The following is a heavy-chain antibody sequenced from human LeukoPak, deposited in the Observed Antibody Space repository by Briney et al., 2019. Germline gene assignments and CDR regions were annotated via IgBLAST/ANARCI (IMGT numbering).Heavy chain of an antibody. CDR1: GGSISSGGYY. CDR3: ARGRPYSGGYHLDY. D-gene: IGHD1-26*01. V-gene: IGHV4-31*03. CDR2: IYYSGST. Sequence: SQTLSLTYTVSGGSISSGGYYWSWIRQHPGKGLEWIGYIYYSGSTYYNPSLKSRVTMSVDTSKNQFFLKLNSVTAADTAVYYCARGRPYSGGYHLDYWGQGTLVTVSA. J-gene: IGHJ4*02.